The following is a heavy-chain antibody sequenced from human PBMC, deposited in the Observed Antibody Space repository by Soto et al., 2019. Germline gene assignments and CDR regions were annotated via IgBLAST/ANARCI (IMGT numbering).Heavy chain of an antibody. J-gene: IGHJ4*02. CDR1: GFTFSSYG. V-gene: IGHV3-33*01. D-gene: IGHD3-22*01. Sequence: GGSLRLSCAASGFTFSSYGMHWVRQAPGKGLEWVAVIWYDGSNKYYADSVKGRFTISRDNSKNTLYLQMNSLRAEDTAVYYCARSYYDSSGYSGIDYWGQGTLVTVSS. CDR3: ARSYYDSSGYSGIDY. CDR2: IWYDGSNK.